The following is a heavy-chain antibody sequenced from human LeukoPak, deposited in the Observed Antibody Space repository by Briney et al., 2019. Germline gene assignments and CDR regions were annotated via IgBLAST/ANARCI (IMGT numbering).Heavy chain of an antibody. CDR2: IYYSGST. CDR1: GDSISNRDFY. J-gene: IGHJ4*02. CDR3: ARETQYGFNDY. V-gene: IGHV4-39*07. D-gene: IGHD4-11*01. Sequence: SETLSLTCSVSGDSISNRDFYWVWLRQPPGTGLEYIGSIYYSGSTYYNPSLMRRITISIDTSKNHFSLKLNSVTAADTAMFYCARETQYGFNDYWGRGTLVTVSS.